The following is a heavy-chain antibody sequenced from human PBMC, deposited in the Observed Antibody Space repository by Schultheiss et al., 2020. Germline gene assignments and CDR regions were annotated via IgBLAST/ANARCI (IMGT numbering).Heavy chain of an antibody. Sequence: GGSLRLSCAASGFTFSSYSMNWVRQAPGKGLEWVSSISSSSSYIYYADSVKGRFTISRDNAKNSLYLQMNSQRAEDTAVYYCARDYQPLLYEPYYFDYWGQGTLVTVSS. CDR1: GFTFSSYS. D-gene: IGHD2-2*02. V-gene: IGHV3-21*01. CDR3: ARDYQPLLYEPYYFDY. J-gene: IGHJ4*02. CDR2: ISSSSSYI.